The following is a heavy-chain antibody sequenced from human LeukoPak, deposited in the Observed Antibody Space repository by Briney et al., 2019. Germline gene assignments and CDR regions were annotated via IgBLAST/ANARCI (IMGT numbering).Heavy chain of an antibody. V-gene: IGHV1-18*01. J-gene: IGHJ4*02. CDR3: ARDPDQQWAH. Sequence: ASVKVSCKASGYTFTSYGISWVRQAPGQGLEWMGWISAYNGNTNYAQKFQGRVTMTRDTSTSTVYMELSSLRSEDTAVYYCARDPDQQWAHWGQGTLVTVSS. D-gene: IGHD6-19*01. CDR1: GYTFTSYG. CDR2: ISAYNGNT.